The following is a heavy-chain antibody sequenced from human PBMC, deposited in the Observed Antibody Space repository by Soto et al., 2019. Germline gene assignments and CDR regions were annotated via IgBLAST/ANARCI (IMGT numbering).Heavy chain of an antibody. J-gene: IGHJ3*02. V-gene: IGHV1-8*02. Sequence: ASVKVSCKASGYTFTSYDINWVRQATGQGLEWMGWMNPNSGNTGYAQKFQGRVTMTRNTSISTAYMELSSLRSEDTAVYSCASDSLSIPGTTFDIWGQGTMVTVSS. CDR3: ASDSLSIPGTTFDI. CDR1: GYTFTSYD. D-gene: IGHD1-7*01. CDR2: MNPNSGNT.